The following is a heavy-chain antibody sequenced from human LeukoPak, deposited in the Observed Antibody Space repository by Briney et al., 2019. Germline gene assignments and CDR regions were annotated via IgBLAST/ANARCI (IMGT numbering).Heavy chain of an antibody. V-gene: IGHV3-30*02. CDR1: GFTFSSYG. CDR3: ASGYCSGGSCSRNLDY. J-gene: IGHJ4*02. D-gene: IGHD2-15*01. Sequence: PGGSLRLSCAASGFTFSSYGMHWVRQAPGKGLEWVAFIRYDGGNKYYADSVKGRFTISRDNSKNTLYLQMNSLRAEDTAVYYCASGYCSGGSCSRNLDYWGQGTLVTVSS. CDR2: IRYDGGNK.